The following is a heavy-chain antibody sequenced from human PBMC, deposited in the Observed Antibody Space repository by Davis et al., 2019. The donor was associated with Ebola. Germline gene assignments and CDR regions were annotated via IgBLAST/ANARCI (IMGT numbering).Heavy chain of an antibody. J-gene: IGHJ5*02. Sequence: GESLKISCAASGFTFDDYAMHWVRQAPGKGLVWVSRINTDGMSTTYADSVKGRFTISRDNSKNTLYLQMNSLRAEDTAVYYCAKDLDSSGWFNWFDPWGQGTLVTVSS. CDR3: AKDLDSSGWFNWFDP. D-gene: IGHD6-19*01. CDR2: INTDGMST. CDR1: GFTFDDYA. V-gene: IGHV3-74*01.